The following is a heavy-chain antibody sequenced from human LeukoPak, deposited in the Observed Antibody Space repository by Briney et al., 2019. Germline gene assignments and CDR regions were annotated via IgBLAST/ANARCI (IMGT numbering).Heavy chain of an antibody. J-gene: IGHJ4*02. D-gene: IGHD6-19*01. CDR2: ISSSSYI. CDR1: GFTFSSYS. V-gene: IGHV3-21*01. CDR3: ASVAKAVAGTLDY. Sequence: PGGSLRLSCAASGFTFSSYSMNWVRQAPGKGLEWVSSISSSSYIYYADSVKGRFTISRDNAKNSLYLQMNSLRAEDTAVNYCASVAKAVAGTLDYWGQGTLVTVSS.